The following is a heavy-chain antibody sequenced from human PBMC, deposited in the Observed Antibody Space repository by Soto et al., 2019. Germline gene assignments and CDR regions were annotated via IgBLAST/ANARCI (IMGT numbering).Heavy chain of an antibody. CDR1: GGSISSGDYY. V-gene: IGHV4-30-4*01. J-gene: IGHJ4*02. Sequence: SSETLSLTCTVSGGSISSGDYYWSWIRQPPGKGLEWIGYIYYSGSTYYNPSLKSRVTISVDTSKNQFSLKLSSATAADTAVYYCARAPVSADFDYWGQGTLVTVSS. CDR3: ARAPVSADFDY. CDR2: IYYSGST.